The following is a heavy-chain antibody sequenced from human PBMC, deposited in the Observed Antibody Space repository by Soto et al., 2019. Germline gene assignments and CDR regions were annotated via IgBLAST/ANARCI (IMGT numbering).Heavy chain of an antibody. CDR3: ARGDEMTAVTIFEY. V-gene: IGHV1-69*01. Sequence: QVQLEQSGPEVKRPGTSVKVSCKASGGAFGRHSVSWVRQAPGQGLEWIGGVIPVFNTSNYSLKFQGRVAIFADLSTNTVFMELRSLRSEDTALYYCARGDEMTAVTIFEYWGQGTLVTVSS. J-gene: IGHJ4*02. CDR2: VIPVFNTS. CDR1: GGAFGRHS. D-gene: IGHD4-17*01.